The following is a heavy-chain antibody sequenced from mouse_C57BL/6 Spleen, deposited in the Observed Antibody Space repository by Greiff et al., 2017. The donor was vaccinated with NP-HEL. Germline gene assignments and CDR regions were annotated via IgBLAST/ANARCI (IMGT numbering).Heavy chain of an antibody. CDR3: ARPYYGSSYEYYFDY. D-gene: IGHD1-1*01. CDR1: GYTFTSYW. V-gene: IGHV1-64*01. CDR2: IHPNSGST. Sequence: QVQLQQPGAELVKPGASVKLSCKASGYTFTSYWMHWVKQRPGQGLEWIGMIHPNSGSTNYNEKFKSKATLTVDKSSSTAYMQLSILTSEDSAVYYCARPYYGSSYEYYFDYWGQGTTLTVSS. J-gene: IGHJ2*01.